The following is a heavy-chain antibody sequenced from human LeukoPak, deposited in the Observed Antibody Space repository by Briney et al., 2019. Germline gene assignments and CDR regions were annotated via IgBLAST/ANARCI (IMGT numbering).Heavy chain of an antibody. D-gene: IGHD6-13*01. CDR1: AHTFTSYD. CDR2: MHPNSGNR. CDR3: ARASTSWYTGDRYYFDY. V-gene: IGHV1-8*01. Sequence: ASVKVSCKASAHTFTSYDINWVRRATGQGLEWMGWMHPNSGNRGYDQKFQGRVTMTSNTSISTAYMELSSLRSEDTAVYYCARASTSWYTGDRYYFDYWGQGTLVTVSS. J-gene: IGHJ4*02.